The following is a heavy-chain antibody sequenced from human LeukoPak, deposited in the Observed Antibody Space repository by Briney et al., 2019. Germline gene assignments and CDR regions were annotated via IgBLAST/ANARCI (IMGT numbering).Heavy chain of an antibody. CDR2: IYYSGST. D-gene: IGHD2-21*01. Sequence: KASETLSLTCTVSGGSISSSSYYWGWIRQPPGKGLESIGTIYYSGSTYHNPSLKSRVTISIDTSNSQFSLKLSSVTAADTAVYYCVGYPPAHIGGNDYWGQGTLVTVSS. CDR3: VGYPPAHIGGNDY. CDR1: GGSISSSSYY. J-gene: IGHJ4*02. V-gene: IGHV4-39*01.